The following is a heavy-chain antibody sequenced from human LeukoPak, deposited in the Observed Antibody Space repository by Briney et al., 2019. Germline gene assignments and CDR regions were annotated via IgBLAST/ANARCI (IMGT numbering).Heavy chain of an antibody. CDR3: AKVAYYEILKSWFDY. J-gene: IGHJ4*02. D-gene: IGHD3-9*01. Sequence: GGSLRLSCAASGFTFSGYGMSWVRQAPGKGLEWVSAISSSGGRTDNADSVKGRFTISRDNSKNTLYLQMNSLRAEDTAVYYCAKVAYYEILKSWFDYWGQGTLVTVSS. CDR2: ISSSGGRT. V-gene: IGHV3-23*01. CDR1: GFTFSGYG.